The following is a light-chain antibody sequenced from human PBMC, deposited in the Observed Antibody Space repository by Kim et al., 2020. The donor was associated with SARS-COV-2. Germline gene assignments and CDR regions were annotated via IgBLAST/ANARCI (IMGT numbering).Light chain of an antibody. CDR1: QSISTW. CDR2: KAS. V-gene: IGKV1-5*03. Sequence: YECVGDRVTITCRASQSISTWLAWYQQKPGQAPKLLIYKASTLQSGVPSRFSGSGSGTEFTLTISSLQPDDFATYTCQQYNSYSYTFGQGTKLEI. CDR3: QQYNSYSYT. J-gene: IGKJ2*01.